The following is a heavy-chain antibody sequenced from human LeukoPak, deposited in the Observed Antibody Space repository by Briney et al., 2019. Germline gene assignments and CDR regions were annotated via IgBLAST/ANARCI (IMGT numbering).Heavy chain of an antibody. CDR2: ISYDGSNK. V-gene: IGHV3-30*03. CDR1: GFTFSSYG. D-gene: IGHD5-18*01. J-gene: IGHJ4*02. CDR3: AVDTAMVTTSYPDY. Sequence: GRSLRLSCAASGFTFSSYGMHWVRQAPGKGLEWVAVISYDGSNKYYADSVKGRFTISRDNSKNTLYLQMNSLRAEDTAVYYCAVDTAMVTTSYPDYWGQGTLVTVSS.